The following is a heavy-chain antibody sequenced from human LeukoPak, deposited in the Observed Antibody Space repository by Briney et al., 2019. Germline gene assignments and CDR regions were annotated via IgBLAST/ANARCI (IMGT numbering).Heavy chain of an antibody. V-gene: IGHV4-4*02. Sequence: PSETLSLTCDVSGGSINDRDWWTWVRQPPGKGLEWLGEIQSSGRTNYNPSLKSRVTFSINKSQNQVFLNLGSVTAADTAVYYCARRRGYSGYDAFDIWGQGTMVTVSS. J-gene: IGHJ3*02. CDR2: IQSSGRT. D-gene: IGHD5-12*01. CDR1: GGSINDRDW. CDR3: ARRRGYSGYDAFDI.